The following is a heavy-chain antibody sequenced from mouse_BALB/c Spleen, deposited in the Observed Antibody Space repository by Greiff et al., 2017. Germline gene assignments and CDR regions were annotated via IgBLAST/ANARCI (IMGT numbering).Heavy chain of an antibody. CDR2: ILPGSGST. D-gene: IGHD1-1*01. J-gene: IGHJ3*01. Sequence: VQLQESGAELMKPGASVKISCKATGYTFSSYWIEWVKQRPGHGLEWIGEILPGSGSTNYNEKFKGKATFTADTSSNTAYMQLSSLTSEDSAVYYCARPYGSRRAWFAYWGQGTLVTVSA. CDR1: GYTFSSYW. CDR3: ARPYGSRRAWFAY. V-gene: IGHV1-9*01.